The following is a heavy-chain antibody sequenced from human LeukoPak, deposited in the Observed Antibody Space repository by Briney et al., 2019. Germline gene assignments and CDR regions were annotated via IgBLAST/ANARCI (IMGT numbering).Heavy chain of an antibody. CDR3: AKDLDVGGYSYGYPFDY. CDR2: ISGSGDTT. CDR1: GFTFGSYP. Sequence: GGSLRLSCAASGFTFGSYPMTWVRQAPGKGPEWVAAISGSGDTTTYAGSVKGRFTISGDNSKKTLYLLMNSLRAEDTAVYYCAKDLDVGGYSYGYPFDYWGQGTLVTVSS. V-gene: IGHV3-23*01. D-gene: IGHD5-18*01. J-gene: IGHJ4*02.